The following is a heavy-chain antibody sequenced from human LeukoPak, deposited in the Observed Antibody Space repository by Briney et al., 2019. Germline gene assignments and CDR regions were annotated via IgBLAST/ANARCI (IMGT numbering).Heavy chain of an antibody. CDR2: ISGSGGNT. CDR1: GFTFSSYA. Sequence: GGSLRLSCAASGFTFSSYAMSWVRQAPGKGLEWVSTISGSGGNTYYADSVKGRFTISRDDSKNTLYLQMNSLRAEDTAVYYCAKDHYYGSTWGYFDYWGQGTLVTVSS. CDR3: AKDHYYGSTWGYFDY. V-gene: IGHV3-23*01. J-gene: IGHJ4*02. D-gene: IGHD3-10*01.